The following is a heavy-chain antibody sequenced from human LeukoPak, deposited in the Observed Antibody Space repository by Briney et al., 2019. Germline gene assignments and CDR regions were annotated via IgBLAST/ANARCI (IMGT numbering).Heavy chain of an antibody. CDR1: GGSISSGGYY. Sequence: SETLSLTCTVSGGSISSGGYYWSWIRQHPGKVLEWIGCIYYSGSTYYNPSLKSRVTISVDTSNNQFSLKRSSVTAADTAVYYCARVSLSGDYRVDYWGQGTLVTVSS. CDR2: IYYSGST. CDR3: ARVSLSGDYRVDY. D-gene: IGHD4-17*01. V-gene: IGHV4-31*03. J-gene: IGHJ4*02.